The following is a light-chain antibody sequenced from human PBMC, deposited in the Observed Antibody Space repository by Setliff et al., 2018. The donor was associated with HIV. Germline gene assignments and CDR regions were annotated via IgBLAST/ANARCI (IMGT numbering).Light chain of an antibody. Sequence: QSALTQPPSASGTPGQRVTISCSGSSSNIGSNTVTWYQQLPGTAPKLLIYSNNQRPSGVPDRFSGSKSSTSASLAISGLQSEDEADYYCAAWDDSLNGSWVFGGGTKVTVL. V-gene: IGLV1-44*01. CDR1: SSNIGSNT. CDR2: SNN. CDR3: AAWDDSLNGSWV. J-gene: IGLJ3*02.